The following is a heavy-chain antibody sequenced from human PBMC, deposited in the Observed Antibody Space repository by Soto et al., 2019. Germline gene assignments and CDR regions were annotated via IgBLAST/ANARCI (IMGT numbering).Heavy chain of an antibody. J-gene: IGHJ3*02. CDR3: TTGLGLPGDFDI. Sequence: VRLSCAASGFTFSNAWMSWVRQAPGKGLEWVGRIKSKTDGGTTDYATPVKGRFTISRDDSKNTLYLQMNSLKTEDTAVYYCTTGLGLPGDFDIWGQATMVAVSS. D-gene: IGHD4-17*01. V-gene: IGHV3-15*01. CDR1: GFTFSNAW. CDR2: IKSKTDGGTT.